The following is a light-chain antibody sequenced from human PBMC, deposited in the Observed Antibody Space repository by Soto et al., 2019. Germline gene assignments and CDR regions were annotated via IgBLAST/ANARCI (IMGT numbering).Light chain of an antibody. CDR3: SSYTSSSTGGL. Sequence: QSVLTQPASVSGSPGQSITISCSGTSSDVGGYDHVSWYQHHPGEASKLMIYEVSYRPSGVSTRFSGSKSGNTASLTISGLQAEDEADYYCSSYTSSSTGGLFGGGTKLTVL. J-gene: IGLJ2*01. V-gene: IGLV2-14*01. CDR1: SSDVGGYDH. CDR2: EVS.